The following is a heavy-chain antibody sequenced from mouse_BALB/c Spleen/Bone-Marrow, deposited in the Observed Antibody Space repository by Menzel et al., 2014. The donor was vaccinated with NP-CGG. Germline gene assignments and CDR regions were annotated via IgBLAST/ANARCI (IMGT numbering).Heavy chain of an antibody. CDR1: GYTFTRYY. CDR3: TRSNYGHWYFDV. V-gene: IGHV1S81*02. Sequence: VQLQQSGAELVKPGASVKLSCKASGYTFTRYYMYWIKQRPGQGLEWIGEINLSNGGTHFNEKFKSKATLTVDKSSSTAYMQLSSLTSEDSAVYYCTRSNYGHWYFDVWGAGTTVTVSS. D-gene: IGHD1-1*01. CDR2: INLSNGGT. J-gene: IGHJ1*01.